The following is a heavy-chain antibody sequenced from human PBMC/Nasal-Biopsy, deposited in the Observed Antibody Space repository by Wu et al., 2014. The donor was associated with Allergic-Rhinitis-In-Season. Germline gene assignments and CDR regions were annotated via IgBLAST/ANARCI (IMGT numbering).Heavy chain of an antibody. CDR2: IYYSGNT. CDR3: ARESVGASVGNFDY. V-gene: IGHV4-38-2*02. J-gene: IGHJ4*02. D-gene: IGHD1-26*01. Sequence: GNIYYSGNTYYNPSLRSRATMSADKSKNQVSLKLGSVTAADTAVYYCARESVGASVGNFDYWGPGVLVTVSS.